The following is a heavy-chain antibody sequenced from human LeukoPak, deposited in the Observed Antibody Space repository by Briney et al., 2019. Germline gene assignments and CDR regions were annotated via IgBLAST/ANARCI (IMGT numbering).Heavy chain of an antibody. J-gene: IGHJ1*01. V-gene: IGHV3-66*01. Sequence: PGGSLRLSCGASGFTVRSNYMSWVRQAPGKGLEWVSVIYSDDSSYYADSVKGRFTISRDNSKNTLYLQMNSLRAEDTAVYYCASPVAIVGATRAEYFQHWGQGTLVTVSS. CDR1: GFTVRSNY. D-gene: IGHD1-26*01. CDR2: IYSDDSS. CDR3: ASPVAIVGATRAEYFQH.